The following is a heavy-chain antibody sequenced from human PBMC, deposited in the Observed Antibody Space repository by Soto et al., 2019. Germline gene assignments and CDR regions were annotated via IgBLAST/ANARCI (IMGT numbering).Heavy chain of an antibody. CDR1: GYTFTGYY. D-gene: IGHD2-15*01. Sequence: SVKVSCKASGYTFTGYYMHWVRQAPGQGLEWMGWISAYNGNTNYAQKLQGRVTMTTDTSTSTAYMELRSLRSDDTAVYYCAYSGCSGGSCYRAALDYWGQGTLVTVSS. J-gene: IGHJ4*02. V-gene: IGHV1-18*04. CDR2: ISAYNGNT. CDR3: AYSGCSGGSCYRAALDY.